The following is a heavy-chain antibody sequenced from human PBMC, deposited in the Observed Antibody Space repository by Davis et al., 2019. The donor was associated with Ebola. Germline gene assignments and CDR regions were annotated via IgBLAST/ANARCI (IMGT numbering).Heavy chain of an antibody. CDR3: AKSGLSFGVVKYHYGMDV. Sequence: GGSLRLSCAASGFTFSSFWMSWVRQAPGKGLEWVANIKHDGSEKQYVDSMKGRFTISRDNAKNSLYLQMNSLRAEDTAVYYCAKSGLSFGVVKYHYGMDVWGKGTTVTVSS. V-gene: IGHV3-7*03. CDR1: GFTFSSFW. CDR2: IKHDGSEK. D-gene: IGHD3-3*01. J-gene: IGHJ6*04.